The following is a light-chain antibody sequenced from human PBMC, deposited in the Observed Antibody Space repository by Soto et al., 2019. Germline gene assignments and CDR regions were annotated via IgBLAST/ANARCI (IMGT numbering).Light chain of an antibody. CDR2: DDR. J-gene: IGLJ2*01. CDR1: KIGDKS. CDR3: QVRDTITDHVV. V-gene: IGLV3-21*02. Sequence: SYELTQPPSVSAAPGQTARISCGGNKIGDKSVHWYQQKPGQAPVVVVYDDRERPSGIPERFSGSNSGNTATLTISSVGAGDEAVYYCQVRDTITDHVVFGGGTKLTVL.